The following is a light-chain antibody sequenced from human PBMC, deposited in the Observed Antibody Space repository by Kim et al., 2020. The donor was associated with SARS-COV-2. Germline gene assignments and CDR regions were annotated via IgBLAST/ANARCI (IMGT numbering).Light chain of an antibody. CDR1: SNNVGNQG. CDR3: SAWDSSLSAHSYD. V-gene: IGLV10-54*01. Sequence: QAGLTQPPSVSKGLRQTATLTCTGNSNNVGNQGAAWLQQHQGHPPKLLSYRNNNRPSGISERLSASRSGNTASLTITGLQPEDEADYYCSAWDSSLSAHSYDFGTGTKVTVL. J-gene: IGLJ1*01. CDR2: RNN.